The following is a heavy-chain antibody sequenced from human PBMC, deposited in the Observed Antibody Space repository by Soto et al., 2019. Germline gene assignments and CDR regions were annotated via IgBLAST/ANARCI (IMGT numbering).Heavy chain of an antibody. CDR3: ARSVGYFDWLSPYYFDY. J-gene: IGHJ4*02. CDR1: GGSISSGGYY. V-gene: IGHV4-31*03. D-gene: IGHD3-9*01. CDR2: IYYSGST. Sequence: ASETLSLTCTVSGGSISSGGYYWSWIRQHPGKGLEWIGYIYYSGSTYYNPSLKSRVTISVDTSKNQFSLKLSSVTAADTAVYYCARSVGYFDWLSPYYFDYWGQGTLVTVSS.